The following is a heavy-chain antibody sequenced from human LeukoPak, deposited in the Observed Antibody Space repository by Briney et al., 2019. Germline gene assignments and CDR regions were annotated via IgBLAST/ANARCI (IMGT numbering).Heavy chain of an antibody. V-gene: IGHV3-21*01. D-gene: IGHD3-9*01. Sequence: GGSLRLSCAASGFTFSNYRMNWVRQAPGKGLEWVSSISSSGSYIYYTDSVKGRFTISRDNAKKSLYLQMNSLTAEDTAVYYCARGSFLTGEYDYWGQGTLVTVSS. CDR2: ISSSGSYI. J-gene: IGHJ4*02. CDR1: GFTFSNYR. CDR3: ARGSFLTGEYDY.